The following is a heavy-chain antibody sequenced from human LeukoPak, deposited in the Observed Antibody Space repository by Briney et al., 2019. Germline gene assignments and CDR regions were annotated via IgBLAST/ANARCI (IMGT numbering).Heavy chain of an antibody. CDR2: ISSSSSYI. V-gene: IGHV3-21*01. J-gene: IGHJ3*02. D-gene: IGHD2-2*02. Sequence: GGSLRLSCVASGLTFSTYAMTWVRQAPGKGLEWVSSISSSSSYIYYADSVKGRFTISRDNAKNSLYLQMNSLRAEDTAVYYCARDCPLGTSCYNDAFDIWGQGTMVTVSS. CDR1: GLTFSTYA. CDR3: ARDCPLGTSCYNDAFDI.